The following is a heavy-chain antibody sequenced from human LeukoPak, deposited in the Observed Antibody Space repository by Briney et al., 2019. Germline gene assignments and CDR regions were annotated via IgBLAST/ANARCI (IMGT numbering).Heavy chain of an antibody. CDR3: VKDFGGIRGTPDS. CDR1: GFVFTIYT. J-gene: IGHJ4*02. V-gene: IGHV3-64D*06. Sequence: GGSLRLSCSASGFVFTIYTMYWVRQAPGKGPEYVSTISGSGNGFSIYYADSVKGRFTISRDDSKRILYLQMNGLRSEDTAVYYCVKDFGGIRGTPDSWGQGTLVTVSS. CDR2: ISGSGNGFSI. D-gene: IGHD3-16*01.